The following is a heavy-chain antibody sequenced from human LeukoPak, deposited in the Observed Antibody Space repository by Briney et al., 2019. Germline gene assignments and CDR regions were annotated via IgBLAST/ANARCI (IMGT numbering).Heavy chain of an antibody. J-gene: IGHJ4*02. CDR3: AKDWGYSYGFFDY. D-gene: IGHD5-18*01. V-gene: IGHV3-30*02. CDR1: GFTFSSYG. Sequence: GGSLRLSCAASGFTFSSYGMHWVRQAPGKGREWVAFIRYDGSNKYYADSVKGRFTISRDNSKNTLYLQMNSLRAEDTAVYYCAKDWGYSYGFFDYWGQGTLVTVSS. CDR2: IRYDGSNK.